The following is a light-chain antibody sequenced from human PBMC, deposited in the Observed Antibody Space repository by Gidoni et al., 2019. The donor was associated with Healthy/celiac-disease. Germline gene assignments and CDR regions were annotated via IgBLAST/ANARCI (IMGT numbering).Light chain of an antibody. V-gene: IGKV1-33*01. CDR3: QQHDKLPRT. CDR1: QDSSNY. J-gene: IGKJ4*01. Sequence: DIHMTQSPSSLSASVGDRVTITCQASQDSSNYLNWYQQKPGQAPKLLIYYASNLDTGVPERFSGSGSGTDFTLTISSLQPEDIATYYCQQHDKLPRTFGGGTKVEIK. CDR2: YAS.